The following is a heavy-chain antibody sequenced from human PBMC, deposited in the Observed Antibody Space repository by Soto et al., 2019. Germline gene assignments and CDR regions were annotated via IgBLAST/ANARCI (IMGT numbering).Heavy chain of an antibody. CDR3: ARSVEGHFDY. D-gene: IGHD6-19*01. V-gene: IGHV3-48*02. CDR1: GFPFSIYS. J-gene: IGHJ4*02. Sequence: EVQLVESGGGLVQPGGSLRLTCVASGFPFSIYSMNWVRQAPGKGLEWSSYITSDTNTIKYADSVKGRFTISRDNAKNLVYLQMNSLRDEDTAVYFCARSVEGHFDYGGQGTVVTVSS. CDR2: ITSDTNTI.